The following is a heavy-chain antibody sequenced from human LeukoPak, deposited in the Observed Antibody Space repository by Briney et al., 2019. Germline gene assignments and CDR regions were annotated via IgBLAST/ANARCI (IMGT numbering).Heavy chain of an antibody. CDR1: GGTFSSYA. CDR3: ARGDYGDPALDY. Sequence: GASVKVSCKASGGTFSSYAISWVRQAPGQGLEWMGGIIPIFGTANYAQKFQGRVTTTADESTSTAYMALSSLRSEDTAAYYCARGDYGDPALDYWGQGTLVTVSS. V-gene: IGHV1-69*13. D-gene: IGHD4-17*01. CDR2: IIPIFGTA. J-gene: IGHJ4*02.